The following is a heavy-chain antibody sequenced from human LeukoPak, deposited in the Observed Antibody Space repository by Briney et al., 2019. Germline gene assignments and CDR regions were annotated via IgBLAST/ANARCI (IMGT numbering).Heavy chain of an antibody. CDR1: GFTFSGYS. J-gene: IGHJ4*02. V-gene: IGHV3-48*01. Sequence: GGSLRLSCAASGFTFSGYSMNWARQAPGKGLEWVSYISSSSSTIYYADSVKGRFTISRDNAKNSLYLQMNSLRVEDTAVYYCARDPDQGRGFDYWGQGTLVTASS. D-gene: IGHD2-2*01. CDR3: ARDPDQGRGFDY. CDR2: ISSSSSTI.